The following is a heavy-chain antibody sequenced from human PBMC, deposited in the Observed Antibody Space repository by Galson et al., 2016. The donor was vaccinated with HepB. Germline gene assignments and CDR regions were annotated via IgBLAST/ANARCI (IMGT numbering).Heavy chain of an antibody. CDR3: VRDRTEYSYGYYYYYGMDV. V-gene: IGHV3-53*01. CDR1: GFTVSSNY. D-gene: IGHD5-18*01. CDR2: IYSGGTT. J-gene: IGHJ6*02. Sequence: SLRLSCAASGFTVSSNYMNWVRQAPGKGLEWVSVIYSGGTTYYADSVKGRFNISRDNSKNTLYLQMNSLRAEDTAVYYCVRDRTEYSYGYYYYYGMDVWGPGTTVTVSS.